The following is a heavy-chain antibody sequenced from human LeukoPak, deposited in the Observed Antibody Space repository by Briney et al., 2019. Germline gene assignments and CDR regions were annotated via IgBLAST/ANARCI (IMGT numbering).Heavy chain of an antibody. CDR3: ARGLTYYDFWSGYSNWFDP. D-gene: IGHD3-3*01. CDR1: GYTSTGYY. J-gene: IGHJ5*02. Sequence: ASVKVSCKASGYTSTGYYMHWVRQAPGQGLEWMGRINPNSGGTNYAQKFQGRVTMTRDTSISTAYMELSRLRSDDTAVYYCARGLTYYDFWSGYSNWFDPWGQGTLVTVSS. V-gene: IGHV1-2*06. CDR2: INPNSGGT.